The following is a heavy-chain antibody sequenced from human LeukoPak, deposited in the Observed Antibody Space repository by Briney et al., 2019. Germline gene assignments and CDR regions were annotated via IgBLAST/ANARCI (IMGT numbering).Heavy chain of an antibody. Sequence: PGGSLRLSCAASGFTFSNYGIHWVRQAPGKGLEWVAFIRYDGTKDYYADSVKGRFTISRDNSKYTLYLQMNNCKTEDTAVYYCARLAAADLYYYYYMDVWGKGTTVTISS. CDR3: ARLAAADLYYYYYMDV. CDR1: GFTFSNYG. D-gene: IGHD6-13*01. V-gene: IGHV3-30*02. CDR2: IRYDGTKD. J-gene: IGHJ6*03.